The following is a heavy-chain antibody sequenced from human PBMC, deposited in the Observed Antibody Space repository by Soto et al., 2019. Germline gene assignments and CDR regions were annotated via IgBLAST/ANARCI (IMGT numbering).Heavy chain of an antibody. Sequence: SETLSLTCTVSGGSISSYYWSWIRQPPGKGLEWIGYIYYSGSTNYNPSLKSRVTISVDTSKNQFSLKLSSVTAADTAVYYCARQAVDKTYNWFDPWGQGTLVTVSS. CDR2: IYYSGST. V-gene: IGHV4-59*08. J-gene: IGHJ5*02. CDR3: ARQAVDKTYNWFDP. CDR1: GGSISSYY. D-gene: IGHD2-15*01.